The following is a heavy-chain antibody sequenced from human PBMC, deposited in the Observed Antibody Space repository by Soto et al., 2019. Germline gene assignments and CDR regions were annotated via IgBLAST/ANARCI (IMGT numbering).Heavy chain of an antibody. J-gene: IGHJ4*02. Sequence: QVQLQESGPGLVKPSQTLSLTCTVSGGSISSGGYYWSWIRRHPGKGLEWIGYIYYSGSTYYNPSLTSRVTISVDTSKNQFSLKLTSVTAADTAVYYCARVPFGSNGVTYFDYWGQGTRVTVSS. D-gene: IGHD1-26*01. CDR2: IYYSGST. CDR3: ARVPFGSNGVTYFDY. CDR1: GGSISSGGYY. V-gene: IGHV4-31*03.